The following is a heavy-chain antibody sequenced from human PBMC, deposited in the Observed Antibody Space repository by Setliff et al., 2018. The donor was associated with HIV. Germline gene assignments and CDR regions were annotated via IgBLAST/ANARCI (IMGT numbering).Heavy chain of an antibody. CDR3: ATFFVSTATTQDY. V-gene: IGHV4-38-2*01. D-gene: IGHD4-17*01. CDR1: GYFINIGHY. CDR2: IYHSGGT. Sequence: LSLTCRVSGYFINIGHYCGWLRQSPGKGLEWIGTIYHSGGTYYNPSLKSRVTISADTSETHFSLRLTSATAADTGVYYCATFFVSTATTQDYWGQGTLVTVS. J-gene: IGHJ4*02.